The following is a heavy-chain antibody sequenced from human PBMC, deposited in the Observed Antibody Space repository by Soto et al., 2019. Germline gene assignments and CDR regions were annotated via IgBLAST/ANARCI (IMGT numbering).Heavy chain of an antibody. Sequence: QVQLVHSGAEVKKPGAAVKVSCRASGYTCTSYSLHWLRQAPGQGLEWMGWINAGNGDTKYSENFLGRVTVSRDASESTAYMELSRLRYEDTAVYYCAREMWTEEDDSRSYYYVDAWGKGTAVTVSS. V-gene: IGHV1-3*01. CDR1: GYTCTSYS. J-gene: IGHJ6*03. CDR3: AREMWTEEDDSRSYYYVDA. D-gene: IGHD3-16*01. CDR2: INAGNGDT.